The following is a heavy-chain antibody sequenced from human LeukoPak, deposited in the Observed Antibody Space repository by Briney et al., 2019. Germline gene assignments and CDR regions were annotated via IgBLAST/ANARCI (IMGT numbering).Heavy chain of an antibody. CDR3: TTVVGTRDY. D-gene: IGHD1-1*01. J-gene: IGHJ4*02. CDR2: IKRKTDGGTT. CDR1: GFTFGDYA. Sequence: PGGSLRLSCTASGFTFGDYAMSWVRQAPGKGLEWVGRIKRKTDGGTTDYAAPVKGRFTISRDDSKNTLYLEMNSLKTEDTAFYYCTTVVGTRDYWGQGTLVTVSS. V-gene: IGHV3-15*01.